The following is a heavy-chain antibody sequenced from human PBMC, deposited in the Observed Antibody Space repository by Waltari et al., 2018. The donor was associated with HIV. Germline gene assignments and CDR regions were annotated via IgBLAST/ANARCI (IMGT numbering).Heavy chain of an antibody. CDR1: SGSITSHY. J-gene: IGHJ3*01. CDR2: ISNSGIT. CDR3: AREPFYGSGSYYNDAFDV. D-gene: IGHD3-10*01. V-gene: IGHV4-59*11. Sequence: QLQLQESGPGLVKPSETLSLTCTVSSGSITSHYWAWIRQSPGKGLEWIGHISNSGITKYNPSLKRRITISVDTSESQFSLKLTSVTAADTAIYYCAREPFYGSGSYYNDAFDVWGQGTQVTVS.